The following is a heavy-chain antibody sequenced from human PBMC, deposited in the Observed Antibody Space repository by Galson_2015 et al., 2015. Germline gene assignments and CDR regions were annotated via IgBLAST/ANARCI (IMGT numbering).Heavy chain of an antibody. V-gene: IGHV3-30*01. J-gene: IGHJ4*02. Sequence: SLRLSCAASGFTFSSYAMHWVRQAPGKGLEWVAVISYDGSNKYYADSVKGRFTISRDNSKNTLYLQMNSLRAEDTAVYYCASLKASNPYYFDYWGQGTLVTVSS. CDR2: ISYDGSNK. D-gene: IGHD1-14*01. CDR3: ASLKASNPYYFDY. CDR1: GFTFSSYA.